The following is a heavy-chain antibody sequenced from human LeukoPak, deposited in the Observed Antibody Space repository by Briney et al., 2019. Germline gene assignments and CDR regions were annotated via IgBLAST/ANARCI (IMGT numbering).Heavy chain of an antibody. CDR3: ARDQSDWLSNPMYYFDY. J-gene: IGHJ4*02. Sequence: GGSLRLSGAASGLTFSSYGMPWVRQAPGRGLGWVAFIWYDGSNKYYADSVKGRFTISRDNSKNTLYLQMNSLRAEDTAVYYCARDQSDWLSNPMYYFDYWGQGTLVTVSS. CDR1: GLTFSSYG. D-gene: IGHD3-9*01. V-gene: IGHV3-33*01. CDR2: IWYDGSNK.